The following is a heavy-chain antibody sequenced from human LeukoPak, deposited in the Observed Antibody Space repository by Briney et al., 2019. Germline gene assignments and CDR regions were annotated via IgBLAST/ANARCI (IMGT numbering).Heavy chain of an antibody. D-gene: IGHD5-12*01. Sequence: GASVKVSCTASGGTFSSYAISWVRQAPGQGLEWMGGIIPIFGTANYAQKFQGRVTITADKSTSTAYMELSSLRSEDTAVYYCARGGYSGYDWTYYYYYMDVWGKGTTVTVSS. CDR3: ARGGYSGYDWTYYYYYMDV. CDR1: GGTFSSYA. J-gene: IGHJ6*03. V-gene: IGHV1-69*06. CDR2: IIPIFGTA.